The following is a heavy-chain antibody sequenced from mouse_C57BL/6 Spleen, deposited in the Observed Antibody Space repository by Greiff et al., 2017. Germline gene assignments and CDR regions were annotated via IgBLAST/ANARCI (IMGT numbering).Heavy chain of an antibody. J-gene: IGHJ4*01. V-gene: IGHV1-18*01. CDR2: INPNNGGT. CDR3: ARRYDDGGYYYAMDY. Sequence: VQLQQSGPELVKPGASVKIPCKASGYTFTDYYMDWVKQSHGKSLEWIGDINPNNGGTIYNQKFKGKATLTVDKSSSTAYMELRSLTSEDTAVYYCARRYDDGGYYYAMDYWGQGTSVTVSS. CDR1: GYTFTDYY. D-gene: IGHD2-4*01.